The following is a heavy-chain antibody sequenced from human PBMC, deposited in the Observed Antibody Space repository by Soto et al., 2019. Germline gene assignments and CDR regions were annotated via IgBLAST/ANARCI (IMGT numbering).Heavy chain of an antibody. J-gene: IGHJ4*02. D-gene: IGHD2-15*01. CDR1: GFTFSSYA. CDR2: ISYDGSNK. CDR3: AREWESGGSYCSGGSCYLGFDY. Sequence: GGSLRLSCAASGFTFSSYAMHWVRQAPGKGLEWVAVISYDGSNKYYADSVKGRFTISRDNSKNTLYLQMNSLRAEDTAVYYCAREWESGGSYCSGGSCYLGFDYWGQGTLVTVSS. V-gene: IGHV3-30-3*01.